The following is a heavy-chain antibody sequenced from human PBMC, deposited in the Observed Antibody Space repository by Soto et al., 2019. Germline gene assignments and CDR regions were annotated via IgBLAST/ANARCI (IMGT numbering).Heavy chain of an antibody. CDR1: GFTFRSHR. Sequence: EVQLVESGGGLVQPGGSLRVSCADSGFTFRSHRIHWVRQAPGKGLEWVSRIDTDGGGTSYEDSVKGRFTISTDNAENTVYLQMNGLRVEDTAVYYCATVFDVWGQGTLVTVSS. J-gene: IGHJ4*02. CDR3: ATVFDV. D-gene: IGHD4-17*01. CDR2: IDTDGGGT. V-gene: IGHV3-74*01.